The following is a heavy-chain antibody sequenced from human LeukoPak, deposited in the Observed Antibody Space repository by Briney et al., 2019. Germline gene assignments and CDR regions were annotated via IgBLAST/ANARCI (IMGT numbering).Heavy chain of an antibody. D-gene: IGHD2-15*01. CDR2: ISDSGGST. J-gene: IGHJ4*02. CDR3: ARKHAICGVGSCYFFDY. V-gene: IGHV3-23*01. Sequence: GGSLRLSCAASGFSFSTYAMSWVRQAPGKGLEWVSAISDSGGSTYYADSVKGRFTISRDNSKNTLYLQMNSLRAEDTAIYYCARKHAICGVGSCYFFDYWGQGTLVTVSS. CDR1: GFSFSTYA.